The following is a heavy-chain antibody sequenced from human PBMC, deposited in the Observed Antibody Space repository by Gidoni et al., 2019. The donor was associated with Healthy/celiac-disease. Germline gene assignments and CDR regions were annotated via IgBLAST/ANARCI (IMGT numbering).Heavy chain of an antibody. J-gene: IGHJ5*02. CDR1: GGSISSGGYY. D-gene: IGHD6-6*01. CDR2: IYYSGST. Sequence: QVQLQESGPGLVKPSQTLSLTCTVSGGSISSGGYYWSWIRQHPGKGVEWIGYIYYSGSTYYNPSLKRRVTISVDTSKNQFSLKLSSVTAADTAVYYCARDGQIAARRGWFDPWGQGTLVTVSS. CDR3: ARDGQIAARRGWFDP. V-gene: IGHV4-31*03.